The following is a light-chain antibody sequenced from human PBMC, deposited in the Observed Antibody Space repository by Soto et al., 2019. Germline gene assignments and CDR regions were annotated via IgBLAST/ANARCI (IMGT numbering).Light chain of an antibody. J-gene: IGLJ1*01. Sequence: QSALTQPASVSGSPGQSITISCTGTSSDVGSYNLVSWYQQHPGTAPMLMIYEGTKRPSGVSNRFSGSKSGNTASLTISGLQAEDEADYYCCSYAGSSTYVFGTGTKLTVL. CDR1: SSDVGSYNL. V-gene: IGLV2-23*01. CDR2: EGT. CDR3: CSYAGSSTYV.